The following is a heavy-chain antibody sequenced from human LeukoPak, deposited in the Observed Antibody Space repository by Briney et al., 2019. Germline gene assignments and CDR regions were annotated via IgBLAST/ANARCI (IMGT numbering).Heavy chain of an antibody. J-gene: IGHJ4*02. CDR3: ARDGRFPPEVLPRYFDS. D-gene: IGHD1-14*01. CDR1: GYSISGGYY. CDR2: ISHSGST. V-gene: IGHV4-38-2*02. Sequence: SETLSLTCTVSGYSISGGYYWGWIRQPPGKGLEWIGSISHSGSTYYNPSLKSRVTISIDTSKNQFSLKLSSVTAADTAVYYCARDGRFPPEVLPRYFDSWGQGTLVTVSS.